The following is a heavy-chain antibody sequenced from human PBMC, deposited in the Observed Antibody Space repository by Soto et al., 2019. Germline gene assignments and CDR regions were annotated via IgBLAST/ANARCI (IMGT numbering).Heavy chain of an antibody. Sequence: EVQLLESGGGLVQPGGSLRLSCAASGFTFSSYAMSWVRQAPGKGLEWVSAISGSGGSTYYADSVKGRFTISRDNSKNTLDLQMNSLRAEDTAVYYCAIQFRGIYSGWFDPWGQGTLVTVSS. CDR2: ISGSGGST. CDR1: GFTFSSYA. D-gene: IGHD5-12*01. J-gene: IGHJ5*02. CDR3: AIQFRGIYSGWFDP. V-gene: IGHV3-23*01.